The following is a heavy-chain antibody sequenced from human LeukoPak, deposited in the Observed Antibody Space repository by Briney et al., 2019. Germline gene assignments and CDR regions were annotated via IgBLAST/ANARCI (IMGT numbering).Heavy chain of an antibody. CDR1: GFSFSSSS. J-gene: IGHJ4*02. V-gene: IGHV3-48*02. CDR3: ARAKWRQLYYFDY. CDR2: ISSTSNTI. D-gene: IGHD5-24*01. Sequence: GGSLRLSCAASGFSFSSSSMSWVRQAPGKGLEWVSHISSTSNTIYYADSVKGRFTISRDNAKNSLYLQMNSLRDEDTAVYYCARAKWRQLYYFDYWGQGTLVTVSS.